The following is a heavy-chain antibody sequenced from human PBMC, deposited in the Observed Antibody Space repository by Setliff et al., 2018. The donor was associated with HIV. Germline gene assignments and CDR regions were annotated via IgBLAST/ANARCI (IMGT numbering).Heavy chain of an antibody. D-gene: IGHD3-3*01. CDR1: GFSFSGYS. CDR3: ARLYDRYDDSGYYHPVQALSY. V-gene: IGHV3-48*01. CDR2: ISSSSS. J-gene: IGHJ4*02. Sequence: LRLSCAASGFSFSGYSMNWVRQAPGRGLEWLSYISSSSSTISRDNARNSLYLQMNSLTVEDTGVYYCARLYDRYDDSGYYHPVQALSYWGQGAQVTVSS.